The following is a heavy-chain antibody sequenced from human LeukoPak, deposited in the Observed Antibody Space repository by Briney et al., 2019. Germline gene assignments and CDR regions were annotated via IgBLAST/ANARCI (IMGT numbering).Heavy chain of an antibody. Sequence: GGSLRLSCGASGFIFSDFEMNWVRQAPGKGLEWVAYISSSGSTIYYADSLRGRFTVSRDNARNSQYLQMNSLRLEDTAVYYCAREDGEGIFYYMDVWGKGTTVTVS. CDR3: AREDGEGIFYYMDV. CDR2: ISSSGSTI. D-gene: IGHD2-21*01. J-gene: IGHJ6*03. V-gene: IGHV3-48*03. CDR1: GFIFSDFE.